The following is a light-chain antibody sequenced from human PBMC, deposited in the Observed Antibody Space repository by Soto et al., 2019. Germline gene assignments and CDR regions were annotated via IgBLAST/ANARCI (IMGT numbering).Light chain of an antibody. J-gene: IGLJ3*02. V-gene: IGLV6-57*03. CDR3: HSYDPNNWV. Sequence: FMLTQPHSVSESPGKTVTISCTRSSGSIASNYVQWYQQRPGCAPTTMIYEDNRRPSGVPDRFSGSIDSSSNSAFLTVSGLKTEDEADYYCHSYDPNNWVFGGGTQLTVL. CDR2: EDN. CDR1: SGSIASNY.